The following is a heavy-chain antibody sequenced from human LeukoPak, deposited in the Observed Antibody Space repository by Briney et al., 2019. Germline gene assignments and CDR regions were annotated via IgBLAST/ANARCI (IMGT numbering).Heavy chain of an antibody. J-gene: IGHJ4*02. CDR2: IYSSGAT. V-gene: IGHV4-39*07. CDR3: ARDRSRIYDFEY. Sequence: PSETLSLTCNVSGVSISSSVYYWGWIRQPPGKGLEWIGTIYSSGATFYNPSLKSRVTISVDTSKNQFSLKLSSVTAADTAVYYCARDRSRIYDFEYWGQGTLVTVSS. CDR1: GVSISSSVYY. D-gene: IGHD6-13*01.